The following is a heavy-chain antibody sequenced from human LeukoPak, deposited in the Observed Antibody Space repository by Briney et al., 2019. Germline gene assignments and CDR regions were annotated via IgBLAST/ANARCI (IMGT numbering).Heavy chain of an antibody. Sequence: PGRSLRLSCAVSGFTFSSYGMHWVRQAPGKGLEWVSFISSSGSTIYYADSVKGRFTISRDNAKNSLYLQMNSLRAEDTAVYYCARGSYSSGWYGDYWGQGTLVTVSS. CDR3: ARGSYSSGWYGDY. V-gene: IGHV3-48*04. D-gene: IGHD6-19*01. J-gene: IGHJ4*02. CDR1: GFTFSSYG. CDR2: ISSSGSTI.